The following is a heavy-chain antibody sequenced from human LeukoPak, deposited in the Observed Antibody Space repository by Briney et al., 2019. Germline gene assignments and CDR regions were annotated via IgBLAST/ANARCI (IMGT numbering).Heavy chain of an antibody. CDR1: GYTFTGYY. V-gene: IGHV1-2*06. D-gene: IGHD6-19*01. CDR2: INPNSGGT. J-gene: IGHJ4*02. Sequence: AASVKVSCKASGYTFTGYYMHWVRQAPGQGLEWMGRINPNSGGTNYAQKFQGRVTMTRDTSISTAYMELSRLRSDGTAVYYCAREVLSSGWPYFDYWGQGTLVTVSS. CDR3: AREVLSSGWPYFDY.